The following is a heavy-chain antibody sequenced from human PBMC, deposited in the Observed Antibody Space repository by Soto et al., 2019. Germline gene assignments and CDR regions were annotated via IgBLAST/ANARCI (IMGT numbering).Heavy chain of an antibody. CDR3: AKEGRYCTSASCYGGDSFDY. J-gene: IGHJ4*02. D-gene: IGHD2-2*01. CDR1: GFPLRGDA. V-gene: IGHV3-23*01. Sequence: VGSLRLSCAVSGFPLRGDAMSWVRQARGKGLEWVSGISGSGDSTYYADSVKGRFTISRDNSRNTLYLQMTSLRAEDTAVYYCAKEGRYCTSASCYGGDSFDYWGQSTLVTVSS. CDR2: ISGSGDST.